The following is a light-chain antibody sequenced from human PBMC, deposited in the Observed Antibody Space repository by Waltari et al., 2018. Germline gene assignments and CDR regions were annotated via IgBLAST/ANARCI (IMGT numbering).Light chain of an antibody. CDR2: ENT. CDR1: SSNLGHNY. CDR3: GTWDSSLSGAV. J-gene: IGLJ7*01. Sequence: QSVLTQPPSVSAAPGPRVTISCSCGSSNLGHNYFSLYRQFPGTAPKLLIYENTERPSGIPGRFSGSKSGTSATLDITGLQAGDEADYYCGTWDSSLSGAVFGGGTHLTVL. V-gene: IGLV1-51*02.